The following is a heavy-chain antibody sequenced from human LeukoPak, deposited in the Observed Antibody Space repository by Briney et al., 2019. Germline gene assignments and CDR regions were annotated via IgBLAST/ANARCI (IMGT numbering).Heavy chain of an antibody. D-gene: IGHD5-18*01. CDR2: IRYDGSNK. J-gene: IGHJ4*02. V-gene: IGHV3-30*02. Sequence: SGGSLRLSCAASGFMFSSYGMHWVRQAPGKGLEWVAFIRYDGSNKYYADSVKGRFTISRDNSKNTLYLQMNSLRAEDTAVYYCAKALGGYSYGYVGAFDYWGQGALVTVSS. CDR3: AKALGGYSYGYVGAFDY. CDR1: GFMFSSYG.